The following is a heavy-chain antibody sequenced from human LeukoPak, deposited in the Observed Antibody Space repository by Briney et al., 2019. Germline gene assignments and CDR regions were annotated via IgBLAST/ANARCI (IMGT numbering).Heavy chain of an antibody. J-gene: IGHJ4*02. V-gene: IGHV3-23*01. Sequence: GGSLRLSCAASGFTFSNYAMSWVRQAPGKGLEGVSAISGSGGSTYYADSVKGRFTISRDNSKNTLYLQMNSLRAGDTAVYYCAKGPPEGPFDYWGQGTLVTVSS. CDR3: AKGPPEGPFDY. CDR2: ISGSGGST. CDR1: GFTFSNYA.